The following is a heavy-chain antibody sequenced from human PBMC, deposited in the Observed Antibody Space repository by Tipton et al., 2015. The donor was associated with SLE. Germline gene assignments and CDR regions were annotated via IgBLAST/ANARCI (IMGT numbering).Heavy chain of an antibody. CDR2: T. J-gene: IGHJ4*02. Sequence: TYYNPSLKSRVTISVDTSKNQFSLKVTSVTAADTAVYYCARDGGSYYDWGQGTLVTVSS. D-gene: IGHD1-26*01. V-gene: IGHV4-39*07. CDR3: ARDGGSYYD.